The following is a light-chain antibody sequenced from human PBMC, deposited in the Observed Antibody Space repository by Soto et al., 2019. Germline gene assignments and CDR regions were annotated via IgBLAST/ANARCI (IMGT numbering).Light chain of an antibody. CDR1: QSVTSN. V-gene: IGKV3-15*01. CDR3: QQYNKWPIT. J-gene: IGKJ5*01. Sequence: EIVLTQSPGTLSLSPGERATLSCGASQSVTSNYLAWYQQKPGQAPRLLIYRASSRAAGLPDRFSGSGSETEFTLTISTLQSEDFAVYYCQQYNKWPITFGQGTRLEIK. CDR2: RAS.